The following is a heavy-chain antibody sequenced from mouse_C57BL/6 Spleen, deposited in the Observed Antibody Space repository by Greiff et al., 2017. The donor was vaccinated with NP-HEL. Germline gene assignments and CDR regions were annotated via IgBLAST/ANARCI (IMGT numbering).Heavy chain of an antibody. CDR1: GFTFSSYG. CDR3: ARQREGDY. V-gene: IGHV5-6*01. CDR2: ISSGGSYT. Sequence: EVQVVESGGDLVKPGGSLKLSCAASGFTFSSYGMSWVRQTPDQRLEWVATISSGGSYTYYPDSVKGRFTISRDNAKNTLYLQMSSLKSEDTAMYDCARQREGDYWGQGTSVTVSS. J-gene: IGHJ4*01.